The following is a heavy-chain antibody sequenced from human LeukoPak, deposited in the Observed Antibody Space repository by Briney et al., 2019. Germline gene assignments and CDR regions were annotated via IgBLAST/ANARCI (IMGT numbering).Heavy chain of an antibody. J-gene: IGHJ4*02. CDR3: ARDGCTNGVCYYD. D-gene: IGHD2-8*01. V-gene: IGHV1-46*01. CDR2: INLSGGST. Sequence: ASVKVSCKASGYTFTSFYMHWVRQAPGQGLEWMGIINLSGGSTSYAQKFQGRVTMTRDTSTSTVYMELSSLRSEDTAVYYCARDGCTNGVCYYDWGQGTLVTVSS. CDR1: GYTFTSFY.